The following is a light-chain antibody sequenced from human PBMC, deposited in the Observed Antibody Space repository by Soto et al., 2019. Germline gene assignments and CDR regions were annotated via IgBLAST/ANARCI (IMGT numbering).Light chain of an antibody. Sequence: DIVTSQSPLSLPVTPGEPASISCRSSQSPLHNNGYNYLAWYLXKQGRAAQLXIYWGSNRYSGVPDRFSGSGSGTDCTMTISRVEAEDGWVYYCMQALQTPLTFGQGTRLEIK. CDR3: MQALQTPLT. J-gene: IGKJ5*01. V-gene: IGKV2-28*01. CDR2: WGS. CDR1: QSPLHNNGYNY.